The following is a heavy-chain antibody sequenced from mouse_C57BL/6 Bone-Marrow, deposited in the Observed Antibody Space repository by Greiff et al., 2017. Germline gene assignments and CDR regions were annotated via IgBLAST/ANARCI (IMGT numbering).Heavy chain of an antibody. J-gene: IGHJ2*01. CDR3: AIGGYYGKEDY. CDR1: GYTFTSYW. Sequence: QVQLQQPGAELVKPGASVKVSCKASGYTFTSYWMHWVKLRPGQGLEWIGRIHPSDSDTNYHQKFKGKATLTVDKSSSPASMQRSSLTSEDSAVYYGAIGGYYGKEDYWGQGTTRTVSS. D-gene: IGHD1-1*01. CDR2: IHPSDSDT. V-gene: IGHV1-74*01.